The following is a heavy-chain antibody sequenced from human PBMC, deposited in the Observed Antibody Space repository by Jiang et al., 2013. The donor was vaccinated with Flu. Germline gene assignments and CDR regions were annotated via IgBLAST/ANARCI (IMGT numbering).Heavy chain of an antibody. CDR1: GFTFSNAW. V-gene: IGHV3-15*01. J-gene: IGHJ4*02. D-gene: IGHD6-19*01. CDR3: TTEAGYSSGWLKPT. Sequence: VQLVESGGGLVKPGGSLRLSCAASGFTFSNAWMSWVRQAPGKGLEWVGRIKSKTDGGTTDYAAPVKGRFTISRDDSKNTLYLQMNSLKTEDTAVYYCTTEAGYSSGWLKPTWGQGTLVTVSS. CDR2: IKSKTDGGTT.